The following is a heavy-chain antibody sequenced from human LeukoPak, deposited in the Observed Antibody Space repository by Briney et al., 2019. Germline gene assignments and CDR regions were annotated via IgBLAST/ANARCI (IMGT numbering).Heavy chain of an antibody. CDR3: ARDWDSGSFHDAFDI. D-gene: IGHD1-26*01. J-gene: IGHJ3*02. Sequence: GGSLRLSCAASGFTFSSYWMSWVRQAPGKGLEWVANIKQDGSEKYYVDSVKGRFTISRDNAKNSLYLQMNSLRAEDTAVYYCARDWDSGSFHDAFDIWGQGTMVTVSS. V-gene: IGHV3-7*01. CDR1: GFTFSSYW. CDR2: IKQDGSEK.